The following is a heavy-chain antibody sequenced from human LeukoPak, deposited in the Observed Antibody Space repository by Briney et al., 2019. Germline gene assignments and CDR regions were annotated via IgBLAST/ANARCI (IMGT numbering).Heavy chain of an antibody. D-gene: IGHD3-3*01. CDR3: ARVKNYDFWSGYFDY. V-gene: IGHV3-7*03. J-gene: IGHJ4*02. CDR2: INQDGSEK. Sequence: GGSLRLSCAASGFTFSSYWMSWVRQAPGKGLEWVANINQDGSEKYYVDSVKGRFTISRDNAKNSLNLQMNSLRAEDTAVYYCARVKNYDFWSGYFDYWGQGTLVTVSS. CDR1: GFTFSSYW.